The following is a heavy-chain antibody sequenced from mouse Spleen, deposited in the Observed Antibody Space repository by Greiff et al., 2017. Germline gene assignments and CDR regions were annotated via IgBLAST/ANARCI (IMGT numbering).Heavy chain of an antibody. CDR2: ISTYYGDA. J-gene: IGHJ3*01. Sequence: VKLVESGPELVRPGVSVKISCKGSGYTFTDYAMHWVKQSHAKSLEWIGVISTYYGDASYNQKFKDKATMTVDKSSSTAYMELARLTSEDSAVYYCARPYYYDGSYEGVLFAYWGQGTLVTVSA. D-gene: IGHD1-1*01. CDR1: GYTFTDYA. V-gene: IGHV1-67*01. CDR3: ARPYYYDGSYEGVLFAY.